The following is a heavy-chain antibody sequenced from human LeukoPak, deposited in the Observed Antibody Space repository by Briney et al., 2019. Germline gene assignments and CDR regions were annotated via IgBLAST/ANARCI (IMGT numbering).Heavy chain of an antibody. J-gene: IGHJ4*02. CDR2: IKQDGSEK. D-gene: IGHD3-3*01. CDR3: AREEYYDFWSGYSEFDY. V-gene: IGHV3-7*01. CDR1: GFTFSSYW. Sequence: GGSLRLSCAASGFTFSSYWMSWVRQAPGKGLEWVANIKQDGSEKYYVDSVKGRFTISRDNAKNSLYLQMNSLRAEDTAVYYCAREEYYDFWSGYSEFDYWGQGTLVTVSP.